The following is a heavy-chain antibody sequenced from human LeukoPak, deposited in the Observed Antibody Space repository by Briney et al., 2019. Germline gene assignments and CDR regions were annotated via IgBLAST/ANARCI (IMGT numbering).Heavy chain of an antibody. CDR1: GFTFDDYG. J-gene: IGHJ3*02. V-gene: IGHV3-20*04. CDR3: ARAYGLGYDAFDI. CDR2: LNWNGAST. D-gene: IGHD3-10*01. Sequence: GGSLRLSCAASGFTFDDYGLSWVRQVPGKGLEWVSGLNWNGASTGYADSVKGRFTISRDNAKNSLYLQMNSLRAEDTAVYYCARAYGLGYDAFDIWGQGTMVTVSS.